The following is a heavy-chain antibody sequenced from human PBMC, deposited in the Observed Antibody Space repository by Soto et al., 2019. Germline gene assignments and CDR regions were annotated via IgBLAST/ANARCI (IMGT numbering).Heavy chain of an antibody. CDR1: GYTFTGYA. Sequence: VASVKVSCKASGYTFTGYAMHWVRQAPGQRLEWMGWINAGNGNTKYSQKFQGRVTITRDTSASTAYMELSSLRSEDTAVYYCARGPGGPDGPGDYWGQGTLVTVSS. V-gene: IGHV1-3*01. D-gene: IGHD2-15*01. CDR3: ARGPGGPDGPGDY. J-gene: IGHJ4*02. CDR2: INAGNGNT.